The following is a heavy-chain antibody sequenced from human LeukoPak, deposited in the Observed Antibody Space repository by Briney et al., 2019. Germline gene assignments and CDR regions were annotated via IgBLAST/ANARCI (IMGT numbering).Heavy chain of an antibody. Sequence: GGSLRLSCAASGFTFSSYAMSWVRQAPGKGLEWVSGLSGSGDNTYHTDSVRGRFTISRDTSKYTLYLQMNSLRAEDTAVYFCARGGPADAFDIWGQGTMVTVSS. V-gene: IGHV3-23*01. J-gene: IGHJ3*02. CDR2: LSGSGDNT. D-gene: IGHD2-15*01. CDR1: GFTFSSYA. CDR3: ARGGPADAFDI.